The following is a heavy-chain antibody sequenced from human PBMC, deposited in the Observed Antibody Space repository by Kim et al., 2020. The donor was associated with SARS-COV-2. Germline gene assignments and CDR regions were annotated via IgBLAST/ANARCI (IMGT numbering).Heavy chain of an antibody. Sequence: SETLSLTCAVSGGSISSSDWWSWVRQPPGKGLEWIGEIYHTGRTTYNPSLESRVTISVDKSNNQFSLKLSSVSAADTAVYYCATVAGYSWEMRSWGQGTLVTVSS. CDR3: ATVAGYSWEMRS. D-gene: IGHD5-18*01. CDR2: IYHTGRT. V-gene: IGHV4-4*02. J-gene: IGHJ5*02. CDR1: GGSISSSDW.